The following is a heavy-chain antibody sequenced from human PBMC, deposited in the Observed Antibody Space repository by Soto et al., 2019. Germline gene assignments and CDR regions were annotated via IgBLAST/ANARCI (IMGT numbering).Heavy chain of an antibody. CDR1: GFTFSSYS. CDR2: ISSSSSYI. V-gene: IGHV3-21*01. CDR3: ARDKAVAGPTTSYYYYGMDV. D-gene: IGHD6-19*01. Sequence: EVQLVESGGGLVKPGGSLRLSCAASGFTFSSYSMNWVRQAPGKGLEWVSSISSSSSYIYYADSVKGRLTISRNNAKTSMYLQMNSLSAEDTAVYYCARDKAVAGPTTSYYYYGMDVWGQGTTVTVSS. J-gene: IGHJ6*02.